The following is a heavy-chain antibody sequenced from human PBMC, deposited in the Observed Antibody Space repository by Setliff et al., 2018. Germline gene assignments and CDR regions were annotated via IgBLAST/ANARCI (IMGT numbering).Heavy chain of an antibody. V-gene: IGHV1-18*01. D-gene: IGHD1-26*01. CDR2: ISAYNGNT. CDR3: ARVRYSGSYLVGNY. CDR1: GYTFTSYG. J-gene: IGHJ4*02. Sequence: ASVKVSCKASGYTFTSYGISWVRQAPGQGLEWMGWISAYNGNTNYAQKLQGRVTMTTDTSTSTAYMELRCLRSDDTAVYYCARVRYSGSYLVGNYWGQGTLVTVSS.